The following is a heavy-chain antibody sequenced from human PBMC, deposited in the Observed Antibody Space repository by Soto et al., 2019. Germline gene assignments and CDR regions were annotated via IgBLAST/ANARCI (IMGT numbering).Heavy chain of an antibody. Sequence: ASVKVSCKASGGTFSSYAISWVRQAPGQGLEWMGGIIPIFGTANYAQKFQGRVTITADESTSTAYMELSSLRSEDTAVYYCASSWGLEMATITAYNWFDPWGQGTLVTVSS. D-gene: IGHD5-12*01. J-gene: IGHJ5*02. CDR2: IIPIFGTA. CDR1: GGTFSSYA. V-gene: IGHV1-69*13. CDR3: ASSWGLEMATITAYNWFDP.